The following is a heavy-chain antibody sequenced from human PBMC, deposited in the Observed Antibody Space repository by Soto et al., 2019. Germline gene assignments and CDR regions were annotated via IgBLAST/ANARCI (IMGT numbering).Heavy chain of an antibody. D-gene: IGHD1-1*01. CDR1: GFSFSTYG. V-gene: IGHV3-23*01. CDR3: TRWNGYGDL. J-gene: IGHJ5*02. CDR2: VSGGSGVT. Sequence: GGSLRLSCVVSGFSFSTYGVTWVRQAPGKGLEWVCGVSGGSGVTHYTDSVKGRFTISGDESKNTVYLQMHSLGGEDTAVYYCTRWNGYGDLWGQGTLVTVSS.